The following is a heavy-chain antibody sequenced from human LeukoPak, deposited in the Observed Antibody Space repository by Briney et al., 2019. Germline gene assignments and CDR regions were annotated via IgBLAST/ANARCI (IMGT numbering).Heavy chain of an antibody. V-gene: IGHV3-20*01. CDR3: ARAKGIAAAEFDY. J-gene: IGHJ4*02. D-gene: IGHD6-13*01. CDR2: INWNGGST. Sequence: GGSLRLSCAASGFTFDDYGMSWDRQAPGKGLEWVSGINWNGGSTGYADSVKGRFTISRDNAKNSLYLQMNSLRAEDTALYHCARAKGIAAAEFDYWGQGTLVTVSS. CDR1: GFTFDDYG.